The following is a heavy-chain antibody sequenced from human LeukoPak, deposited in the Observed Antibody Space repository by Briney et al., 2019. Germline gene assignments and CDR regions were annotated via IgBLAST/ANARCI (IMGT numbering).Heavy chain of an antibody. J-gene: IGHJ6*03. V-gene: IGHV3-23*01. Sequence: PGGSLGLSCAASGFTFSSYAMSWVRQAPGKGLEWVSAISGSGGSTYYADSVKGRFTISRDNSKNTLYLELNSLGPEDTAVYYCARSPYSSSWDPRRYYMDVWGKGTTVIVSS. CDR1: GFTFSSYA. D-gene: IGHD6-13*01. CDR2: ISGSGGST. CDR3: ARSPYSSSWDPRRYYMDV.